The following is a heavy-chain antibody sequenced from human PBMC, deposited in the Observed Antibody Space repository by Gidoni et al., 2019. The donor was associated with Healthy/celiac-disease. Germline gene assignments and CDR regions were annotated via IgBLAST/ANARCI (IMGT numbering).Heavy chain of an antibody. CDR3: ASLRGYSYGYFDY. D-gene: IGHD5-18*01. J-gene: IGHJ4*02. CDR1: GGPTSSGGYS. V-gene: IGHV4-30-2*01. CDR2: IYHSGST. Sequence: QLQLPESGSGLVKPSQTLSPHCAVPGGPTSSGGYSWSWIRPPPGKGLEWIGYIYHSGSTYYNPSLKSRVTISVDRSKNQFSLKLSSVTAADTAVYYCASLRGYSYGYFDYWGQGTLVTVSS.